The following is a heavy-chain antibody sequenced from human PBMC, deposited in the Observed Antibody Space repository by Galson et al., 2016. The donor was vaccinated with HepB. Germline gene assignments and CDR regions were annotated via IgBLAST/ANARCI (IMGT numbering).Heavy chain of an antibody. CDR2: INPNSGGT. V-gene: IGHV1-2*06. CDR3: AVVLNKSMGDY. D-gene: IGHD1/OR15-1a*01. J-gene: IGHJ4*02. CDR1: GYTFIGYY. Sequence: SVKVSCKASGYTFIGYYIDWVRQAPGQGLEWMGRINPNSGGTKYVQKFQGRVTMTRDTSISTAHLELSRLRSADTAVYYCAVVLNKSMGDYWGQGTLVTFSS.